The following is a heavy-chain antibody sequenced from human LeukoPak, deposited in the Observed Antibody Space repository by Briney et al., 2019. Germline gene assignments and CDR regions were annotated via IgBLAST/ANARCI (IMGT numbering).Heavy chain of an antibody. Sequence: PSETLSLTCSVSGGSIGRSNWWSWVRQPPGKGLEWIGEIYHSGSTDYNPSLKSRVTISVDTSKNQFSLNLSSVTAADTAVYYCARDPSWGGGYFDYLGQGNLVTVSS. CDR3: ARDPSWGGGYFDY. CDR1: GGSIGRSNW. D-gene: IGHD7-27*01. CDR2: IYHSGST. V-gene: IGHV4-4*02. J-gene: IGHJ4*03.